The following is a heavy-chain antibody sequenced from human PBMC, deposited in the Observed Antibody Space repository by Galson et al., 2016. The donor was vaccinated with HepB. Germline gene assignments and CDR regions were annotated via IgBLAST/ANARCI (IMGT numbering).Heavy chain of an antibody. Sequence: SLRLSCAASGFTFSSYGIHWVRQAPGKGLEWLAIISYDGSSKYYADYGKGRFTIYRDNSKNKLFLQMNSLRGDDTALYYCSKTLRKYFAYLPTPVFDYWGQGALVTVSP. CDR1: GFTFSSYG. V-gene: IGHV3-30*18. D-gene: IGHD1-14*01. J-gene: IGHJ4*02. CDR2: ISYDGSSK. CDR3: SKTLRKYFAYLPTPVFDY.